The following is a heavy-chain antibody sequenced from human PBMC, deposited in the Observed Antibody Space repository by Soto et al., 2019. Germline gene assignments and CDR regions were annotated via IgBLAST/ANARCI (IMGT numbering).Heavy chain of an antibody. J-gene: IGHJ6*02. V-gene: IGHV1-18*04. D-gene: IGHD6-19*01. CDR1: GYTFTSYG. Sequence: QVQLVQSGAEVKKPGASVKVSCKASGYTFTSYGISWVRQAPGQGLEWMGWISAYNGNTNYAQKLQGRVTMTTDTSTSTAYMELRSLRSDDTAVYYCARDSSGWNYYYYYGMDVLGQGTTVTVSS. CDR2: ISAYNGNT. CDR3: ARDSSGWNYYYYYGMDV.